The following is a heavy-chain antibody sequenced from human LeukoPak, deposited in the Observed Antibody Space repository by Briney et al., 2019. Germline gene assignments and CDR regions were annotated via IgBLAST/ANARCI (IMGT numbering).Heavy chain of an antibody. D-gene: IGHD6-13*01. Sequence: SETLSLTCAVYGGSFSGYYWSWIRQPPGKGLEWIGEINHSGSTNYNPYLKSRVTISVDTSKNQFSLKLRSVTAADTAVYYCARRFSSSWYFRGWFDPWGQGTLVTVSS. CDR3: ARRFSSSWYFRGWFDP. CDR1: GGSFSGYY. V-gene: IGHV4-34*01. CDR2: INHSGST. J-gene: IGHJ5*02.